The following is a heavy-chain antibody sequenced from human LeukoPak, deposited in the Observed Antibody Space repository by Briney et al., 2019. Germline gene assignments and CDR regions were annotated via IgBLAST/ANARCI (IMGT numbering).Heavy chain of an antibody. CDR1: GFPFNIYG. CDR2: VGGGNDI. V-gene: IGHV3-69-1*01. D-gene: IGHD1-7*01. CDR3: AKDATPGNSIWDHFDS. J-gene: IGHJ4*02. Sequence: KAGGSLRLSCAASGFPFNIYGMSWVRQAPGKGLEWVSSVGGGNDIHYADSVKGRFTGSRDDAESTVYLQMNSLRVEDTAIYFCAKDATPGNSIWDHFDSWGQGTLVTVSS.